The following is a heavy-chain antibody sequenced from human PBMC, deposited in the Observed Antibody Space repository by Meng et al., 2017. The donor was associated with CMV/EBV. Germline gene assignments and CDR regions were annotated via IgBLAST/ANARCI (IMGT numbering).Heavy chain of an antibody. D-gene: IGHD3-10*01. CDR3: ARGPGGRFDY. CDR1: GDSVSSYSTA. V-gene: IGHV6-1*01. CDR2: TYYRSKWYN. Sequence: SETLSLTCAISGDSVSSYSTAWNWSRQSPSRGLEWLVRTYYRSKWYNDYAVSVNSRITINPDTSKNQFSLQLNSVTPEDTAVYYCARGPGGRFDYWGQGTLVTVSS. J-gene: IGHJ4*02.